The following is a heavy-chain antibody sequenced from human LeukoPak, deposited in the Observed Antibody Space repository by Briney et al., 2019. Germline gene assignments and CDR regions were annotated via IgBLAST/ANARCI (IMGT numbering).Heavy chain of an antibody. CDR2: INHSGST. Sequence: SETLSLTCAVYGGSFSGYYWSWIRQPPGKGLEWIGEINHSGSTNYNPSLKSRVTISVDTSKNQFSLKLSSVTAADTAVYYCATGAGIADRPVSRFDPWGQGTLVTVSS. J-gene: IGHJ5*02. D-gene: IGHD6-6*01. CDR1: GGSFSGYY. CDR3: ATGAGIADRPVSRFDP. V-gene: IGHV4-34*01.